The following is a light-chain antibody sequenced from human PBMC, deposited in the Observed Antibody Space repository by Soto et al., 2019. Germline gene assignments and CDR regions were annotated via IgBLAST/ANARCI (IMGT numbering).Light chain of an antibody. CDR2: AAS. CDR3: QQSYSTPYT. CDR1: QSISSY. Sequence: DIQMTQSPSSLSASVGDRDTITCRASQSISSYLNWYQQKPGKAPKLLIYAASSLQSGVPSRFSGSGSGTDFTLTIISLQPEDFATYYCQQSYSTPYTFGQGTRLEIK. J-gene: IGKJ5*01. V-gene: IGKV1-39*01.